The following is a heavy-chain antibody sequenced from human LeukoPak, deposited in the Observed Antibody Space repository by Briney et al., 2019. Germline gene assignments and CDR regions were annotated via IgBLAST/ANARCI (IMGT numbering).Heavy chain of an antibody. CDR2: MNPNSGNT. V-gene: IGHV1-8*01. CDR1: GYTFTSYD. Sequence: ASVKVSCKASGYTFTSYDINWVRQATGQGLEWMGWMNPNSGNTGYAQKFQGRVTMTRNTSISTAYTELSSLRSEDTAVYYCARGNVERRVFYYYYGMDVWGQGTTVTVSS. CDR3: ARGNVERRVFYYYYGMDV. J-gene: IGHJ6*02. D-gene: IGHD1-1*01.